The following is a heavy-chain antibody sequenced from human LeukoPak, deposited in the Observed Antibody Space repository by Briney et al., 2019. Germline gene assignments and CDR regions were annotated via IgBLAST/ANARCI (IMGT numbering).Heavy chain of an antibody. CDR1: GGSIISGDYY. CDR3: PRDFYYDSGGSRVDTFDI. CDR2: ISYTGST. J-gene: IGHJ3*02. V-gene: IGHV4-31*03. D-gene: IGHD3-22*01. Sequence: SQTLSLTCTVSGGSIISGDYYWSWIRQHPGKGLEWIGYISYTGSTYYNPSLRSRVTISVDTSKNHFSLKLSSVTAADTAVYYCPRDFYYDSGGSRVDTFDIWGQGAMVTVSS.